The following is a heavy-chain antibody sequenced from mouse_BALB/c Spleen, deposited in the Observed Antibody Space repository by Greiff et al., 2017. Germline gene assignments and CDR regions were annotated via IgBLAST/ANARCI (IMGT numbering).Heavy chain of an antibody. CDR3: ARDPYYYYTMDY. V-gene: IGHV3-6*02. D-gene: IGHD2-10*01. J-gene: IGHJ4*01. Sequence: EVQLVESGPGLVKPSQSLSLTCTVTGYSITSGYFWYWIRQSPGNQLEWMGYISYDGSNNYNPSLKNRISITQDTSKNQFFLKLNSVTTEDTATYCWARDPYYYYTMDYWGQGTSVTVSS. CDR1: GYSITSGYF. CDR2: ISYDGSN.